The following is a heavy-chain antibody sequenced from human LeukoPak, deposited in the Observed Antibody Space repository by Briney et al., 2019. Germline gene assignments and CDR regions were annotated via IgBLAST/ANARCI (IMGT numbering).Heavy chain of an antibody. CDR1: GYTFTSNY. CDR2: INPSGGST. D-gene: IGHD6-19*01. Sequence: ASVKVSCKASGYTFTSNYMHWVRQAPGQGLEWMGIINPSGGSTSYAQKFQGRVTMTRDTSTSTVYMELSSLRSEDTAVYYCARDGLSGWDAFDIWGQGTMVTVSS. V-gene: IGHV1-46*01. CDR3: ARDGLSGWDAFDI. J-gene: IGHJ3*02.